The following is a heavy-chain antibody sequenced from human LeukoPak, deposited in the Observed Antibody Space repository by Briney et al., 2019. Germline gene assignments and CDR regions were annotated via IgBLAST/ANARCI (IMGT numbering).Heavy chain of an antibody. V-gene: IGHV1-18*01. CDR1: GYTFTSYG. CDR2: IIVYNGNT. CDR3: ARGGEGGDLIAY. Sequence: ASVKVFCKASGYTFTSYGISWVRQAPGQGLEWMGWIIVYNGNTNYAQTLQGRVTMTTDTSTSTAYTELRSLRSHDTAVHHCARGGEGGDLIAYWGQGTLVTVSS. D-gene: IGHD2-21*02. J-gene: IGHJ4*02.